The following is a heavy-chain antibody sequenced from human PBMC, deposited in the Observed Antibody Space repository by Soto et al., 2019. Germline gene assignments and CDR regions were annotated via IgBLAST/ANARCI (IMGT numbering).Heavy chain of an antibody. D-gene: IGHD2-8*01. CDR3: ARGQHGLDH. CDR2: VSNDGRNK. V-gene: IGHV3-30-3*01. J-gene: IGHJ4*02. CDR1: GFTFSSYA. Sequence: QVQLLESGGGVVQPGRSLRLSCAASGFTFSSYAMHWVRQPPGKGLEWVAVVSNDGRNKFYADSVSGRFTISRDNSKNTLYLEMDSLRVEDTAVFYCARGQHGLDHWGQGSLVLVSP.